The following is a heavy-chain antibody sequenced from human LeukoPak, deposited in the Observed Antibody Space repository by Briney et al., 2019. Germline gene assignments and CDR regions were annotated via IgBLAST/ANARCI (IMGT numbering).Heavy chain of an antibody. V-gene: IGHV3-23*01. J-gene: IGHJ4*02. CDR3: ARGGTANFDY. Sequence: PGGSLRLSCAASGFTFSSYAMSWVRQAPGKGLEWVSAISGSGGSTYYADSVKGRFTISRDNAKNSLYLQMNSLRAEDTAVYYCARGGTANFDYWGQGTLVTVSS. CDR2: ISGSGGST. D-gene: IGHD5-18*01. CDR1: GFTFSSYA.